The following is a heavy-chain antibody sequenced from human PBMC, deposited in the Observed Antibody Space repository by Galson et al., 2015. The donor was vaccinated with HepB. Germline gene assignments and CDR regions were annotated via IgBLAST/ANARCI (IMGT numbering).Heavy chain of an antibody. J-gene: IGHJ4*02. D-gene: IGHD1-26*01. CDR1: GFTFSSYA. CDR2: ISGSGGST. V-gene: IGHV3-23*01. Sequence: SLRLSCAASGFTFSSYAMSWVRQAPGKGLEWVSAISGSGGSTYYADSVKGRFTISRDNSKNTLYLQMNSLRAEDTAVYYCALERQPGIVGATEKDDYWGQGTLVTVSS. CDR3: ALERQPGIVGATEKDDY.